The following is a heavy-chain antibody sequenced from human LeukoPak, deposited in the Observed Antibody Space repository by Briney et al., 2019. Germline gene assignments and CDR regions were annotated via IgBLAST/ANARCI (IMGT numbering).Heavy chain of an antibody. CDR1: GGSISSGSYY. CDR3: ARGIVVVPAAQPDDTFDI. V-gene: IGHV4-61*02. Sequence: SQTLSLTCTVSGGSISSGSYYWSWIRQPAGKGLEWIGRIYTSGSTHYNPSLKSRVTISVDTSKNQFSLKLSSVTAADTAVYYCARGIVVVPAAQPDDTFDIWGQGTMVTVSS. J-gene: IGHJ3*02. D-gene: IGHD2-2*01. CDR2: IYTSGST.